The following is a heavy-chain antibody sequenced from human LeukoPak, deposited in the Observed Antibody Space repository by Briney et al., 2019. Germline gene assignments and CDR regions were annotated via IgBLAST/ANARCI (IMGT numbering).Heavy chain of an antibody. Sequence: ASVKVSCKASGYTFTNYGVSWVRQAPGQGLEWMGWINAYNGDTHYAQNLQGRLTMTTDTSTSTALMELRSLRPDDTAVYYCARWGLVAPGTYYYYYMDVWGRGTTVTVSS. CDR1: GYTFTNYG. V-gene: IGHV1-18*01. CDR2: INAYNGDT. CDR3: ARWGLVAPGTYYYYYMDV. D-gene: IGHD2-2*01. J-gene: IGHJ6*03.